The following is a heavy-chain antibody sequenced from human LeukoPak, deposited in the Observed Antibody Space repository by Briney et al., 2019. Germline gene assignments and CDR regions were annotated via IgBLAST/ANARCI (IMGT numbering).Heavy chain of an antibody. CDR3: ARRVSAWHVDY. V-gene: IGHV4-39*01. D-gene: IGHD4-11*01. Sequence: SETLSLTCTVSGGSISSSNYYWGWIRQPPEKGLEWIGNIYDSGSTYYNPSLKSRVTISVDTSKNQFSLKLSSVTAADTAIYYCARRVSAWHVDYWGQGTLVPSPQ. CDR1: GGSISSSNYY. CDR2: IYDSGST. J-gene: IGHJ4*02.